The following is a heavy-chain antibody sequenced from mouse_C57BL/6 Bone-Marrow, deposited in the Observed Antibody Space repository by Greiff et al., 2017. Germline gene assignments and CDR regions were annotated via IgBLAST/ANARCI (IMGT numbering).Heavy chain of an antibody. V-gene: IGHV1-81*01. Sequence: QVQLQQSGAELARPGASVKLSCKASGYTFTSYGISWVKQRTGQGLEWIGEIYPRSGNTYYNEKFKGKATLTADESSSTAYMELRSRTAEDSAVYICARPAWFAYWGQGTLVTDSA. CDR3: ARPAWFAY. CDR1: GYTFTSYG. CDR2: IYPRSGNT. J-gene: IGHJ3*01.